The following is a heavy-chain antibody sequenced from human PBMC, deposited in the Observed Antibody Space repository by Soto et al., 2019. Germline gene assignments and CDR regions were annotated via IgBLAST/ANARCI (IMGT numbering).Heavy chain of an antibody. Sequence: EVQLVESGGGSVKPGGSLRLSCAASGFSFSDAWLNWVRQAPGKGLEWVGRVKSKTDGETADYATFVKGRFTISRDESKNALYLQMNSLKNEDTAVYYCAAERAYFHDSNGYLSIAFWGQGTLVTVSS. J-gene: IGHJ4*02. CDR1: GFSFSDAW. CDR3: AAERAYFHDSNGYLSIAF. D-gene: IGHD3-22*01. CDR2: VKSKTDGETA. V-gene: IGHV3-15*07.